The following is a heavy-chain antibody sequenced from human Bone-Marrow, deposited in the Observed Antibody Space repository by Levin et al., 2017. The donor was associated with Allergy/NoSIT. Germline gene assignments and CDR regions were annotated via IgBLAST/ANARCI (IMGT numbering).Heavy chain of an antibody. V-gene: IGHV3-23*05. D-gene: IGHD6-19*01. Sequence: PGGSLRLSCAVSGFGVETRAMSWVRQAPGKGLEWLSAITNNNGKTYYADFVKGRFTISRDTSENTVFLHMNSLRADDTAVFYCAKDHPSSGWPAFEVWGQGTLVTVSS. J-gene: IGHJ4*02. CDR3: AKDHPSSGWPAFEV. CDR1: GFGVETRA. CDR2: ITNNNGKT.